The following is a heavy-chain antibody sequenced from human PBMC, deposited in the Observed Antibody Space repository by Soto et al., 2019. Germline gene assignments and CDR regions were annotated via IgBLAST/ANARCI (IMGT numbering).Heavy chain of an antibody. D-gene: IGHD4-17*01. Sequence: GGSLRLSCVASGFTFSFYAMSWVRPAPGKGLGWVSTLNAGGDNTYYADSVKGRFTISRDNSMSALYLQMNSLRIEDTAVYYCALPRGYGVFDAYDIWGQGTTVTVSS. CDR2: LNAGGDNT. J-gene: IGHJ3*02. CDR3: ALPRGYGVFDAYDI. CDR1: GFTFSFYA. V-gene: IGHV3-23*01.